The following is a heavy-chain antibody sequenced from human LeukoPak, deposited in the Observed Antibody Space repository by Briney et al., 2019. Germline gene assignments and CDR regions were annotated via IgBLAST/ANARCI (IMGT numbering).Heavy chain of an antibody. Sequence: SETLSLTCTVSGGSISSYYWSWIRQPPGKGLEWIGYIYYSGSTNYNPSLKSRVTISVDTSKNQFSLKLSSVTAADTAVYYRARHNRYSYGYVDYWGQGTLVTVSS. CDR3: ARHNRYSYGYVDY. CDR2: IYYSGST. V-gene: IGHV4-59*08. J-gene: IGHJ4*02. D-gene: IGHD5-18*01. CDR1: GGSISSYY.